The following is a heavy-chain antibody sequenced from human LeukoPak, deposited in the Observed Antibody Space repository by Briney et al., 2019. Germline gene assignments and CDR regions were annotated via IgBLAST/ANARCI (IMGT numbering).Heavy chain of an antibody. V-gene: IGHV4-59*12. Sequence: SETLSLTCTVSGGSISSYYWSWIRQPPGKGLEWIGSFYHSGITYYNPSLKSRATISVEMSKNQFSLKLSSVTAADTAVYYCATEQQLARFDYWGQGTLVTVSS. CDR1: GGSISSYY. CDR2: FYHSGIT. D-gene: IGHD6-13*01. J-gene: IGHJ4*02. CDR3: ATEQQLARFDY.